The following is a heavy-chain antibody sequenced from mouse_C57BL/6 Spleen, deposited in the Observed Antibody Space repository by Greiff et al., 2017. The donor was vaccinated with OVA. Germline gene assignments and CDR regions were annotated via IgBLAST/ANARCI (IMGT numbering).Heavy chain of an antibody. Sequence: VQLQQSGAELVRPGASVTLSCKASGYTFTDYEMHWVKQTPVHGLEWIGAIDPETGGTAYNQKFKGKAILTADKSSSTAYMELRSLTSEDSAVYYCTRHLRYFDYWGQGTTLTVSS. J-gene: IGHJ2*01. V-gene: IGHV1-15*01. CDR2: IDPETGGT. CDR3: TRHLRYFDY. CDR1: GYTFTDYE.